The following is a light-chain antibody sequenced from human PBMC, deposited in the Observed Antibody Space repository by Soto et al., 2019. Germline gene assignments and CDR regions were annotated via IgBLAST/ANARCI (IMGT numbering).Light chain of an antibody. CDR3: SSYAASNNFYFV. V-gene: IGLV2-8*01. J-gene: IGLJ3*02. Sequence: QSALTQPPSASGSPGQSVTISCTGTSSDVGGYNYVSWYQQYPGIAPKLLIYDVTKRPSGVPDRFSGSKSGNTASLTVSGLQAEDEADYCCSSYAASNNFYFVFGGGTKLTVL. CDR1: SSDVGGYNY. CDR2: DVT.